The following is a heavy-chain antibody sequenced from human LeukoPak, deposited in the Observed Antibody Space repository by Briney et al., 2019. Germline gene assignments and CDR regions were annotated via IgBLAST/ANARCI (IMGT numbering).Heavy chain of an antibody. J-gene: IGHJ4*02. V-gene: IGHV4-59*01. D-gene: IGHD3-22*01. Sequence: LETLSLTCTVSGGSISSYYWSWIRQPPGKGLEWIGYIYYSGSTNYNPSLKSRVTISVDTSKNQFSLKLSSVTAADTAVYYCARSYYYDSSGVDYWGQGTLVTVSS. CDR2: IYYSGST. CDR1: GGSISSYY. CDR3: ARSYYYDSSGVDY.